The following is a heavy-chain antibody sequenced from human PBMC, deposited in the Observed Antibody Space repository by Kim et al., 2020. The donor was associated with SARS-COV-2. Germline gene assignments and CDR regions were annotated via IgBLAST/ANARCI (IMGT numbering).Heavy chain of an antibody. J-gene: IGHJ6*02. CDR2: IYYSGST. V-gene: IGHV4-39*01. CDR1: GGSISSSSYY. Sequence: SETLSLTCTVSGGSISSSSYYWGWIRQPPGKGLEWIGSIYYSGSTYYNPSLKSRVTISGDTSKNQFSLKLSSVTAADTAVYYCARLTGTYYDILTGYSYGMDVWGQGPTVTVSS. CDR3: ARLTGTYYDILTGYSYGMDV. D-gene: IGHD3-9*01.